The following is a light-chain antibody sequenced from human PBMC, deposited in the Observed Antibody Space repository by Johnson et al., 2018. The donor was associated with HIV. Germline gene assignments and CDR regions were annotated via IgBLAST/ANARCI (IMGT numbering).Light chain of an antibody. CDR3: ETWDSSLRAPYV. CDR1: SSNIGNNY. J-gene: IGLJ1*01. CDR2: ENN. V-gene: IGLV1-51*02. Sequence: QSVLTQPPSVSAAPGQKVTISCSGSSSNIGNNYVSWYQHLPGTAPKLLIYENNKRPSGIPDRFSGSKSGTSATLGITGLQTGDDADYYCETWDSSLRAPYVFGTGTKVTVL.